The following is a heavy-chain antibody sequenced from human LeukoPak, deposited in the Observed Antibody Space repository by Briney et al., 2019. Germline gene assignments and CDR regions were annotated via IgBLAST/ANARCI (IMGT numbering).Heavy chain of an antibody. J-gene: IGHJ4*02. V-gene: IGHV4-34*01. Sequence: SETLSLTCAVYGGSFSGYYWSWIRQPPGKGLEWIGEINHSGSTNYNPSLKSRVPISVDTSKNQFSLKLSSVTAADTAVYYCARAIWFGESRFDYWGQGTLVTVSS. CDR2: INHSGST. CDR3: ARAIWFGESRFDY. D-gene: IGHD3-10*01. CDR1: GGSFSGYY.